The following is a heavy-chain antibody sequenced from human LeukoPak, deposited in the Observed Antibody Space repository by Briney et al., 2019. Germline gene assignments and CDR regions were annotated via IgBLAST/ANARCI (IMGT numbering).Heavy chain of an antibody. Sequence: GGSLRLSCAASGFTFSSYWMSWVRQAPGKGLVWVSRINSDGSSTSYADSVKGRFTISRDNAKNTLYLQMNSLRAEDTAVYYCARDEERGYDSLSHYYYGMDVWGQGTTVTVSS. CDR2: INSDGSST. J-gene: IGHJ6*02. D-gene: IGHD5-12*01. CDR3: ARDEERGYDSLSHYYYGMDV. CDR1: GFTFSSYW. V-gene: IGHV3-74*01.